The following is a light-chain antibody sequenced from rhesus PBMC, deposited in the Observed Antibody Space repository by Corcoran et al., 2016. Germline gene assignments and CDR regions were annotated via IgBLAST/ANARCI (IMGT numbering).Light chain of an antibody. J-gene: IGKJ1*01. CDR1: QSVSSN. CDR2: DAS. V-gene: IGKV3-35*01. Sequence: EIVMTQSPATLSLSPGDRATLSCRASQSVSSNLAWYQQKPGQAPRLHIYDASNRATGIPDRFSGSGSVTDFTLTISSLEPEDVGVYYGQQESNWPWTFGQGTKVEIK. CDR3: QQESNWPWT.